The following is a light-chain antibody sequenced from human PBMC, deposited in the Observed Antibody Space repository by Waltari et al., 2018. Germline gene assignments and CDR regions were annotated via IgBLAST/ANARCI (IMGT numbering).Light chain of an antibody. CDR3: QQANSFPIT. J-gene: IGKJ5*01. CDR2: GAS. V-gene: IGKV1D-12*01. Sequence: DIQMTQSPSSVSASVGDRVTITCRARQGIGSWLAWYQQKPGKAPKLLIYGASSLQSGVPSRFSGSGSGTDFTLTISSLQPEDFATYYCQQANSFPITFGQGTRLEIK. CDR1: QGIGSW.